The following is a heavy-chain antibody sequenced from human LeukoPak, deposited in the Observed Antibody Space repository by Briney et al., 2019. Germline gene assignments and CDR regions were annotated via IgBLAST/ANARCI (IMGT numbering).Heavy chain of an antibody. J-gene: IGHJ6*02. CDR2: IYSGDRT. V-gene: IGHV3-66*04. Sequence: PGGSLRLSCAASGFTVSNNYMTWVRQAPGKGLEWVSVIYSGDRTNYADSVKGRFTISRDNSKNTLFFRMNSLRAEDTAVYYCARLTSGNGLDVWGQGTTVTVSS. CDR3: ARLTSGNGLDV. CDR1: GFTVSNNY. D-gene: IGHD3-3*01.